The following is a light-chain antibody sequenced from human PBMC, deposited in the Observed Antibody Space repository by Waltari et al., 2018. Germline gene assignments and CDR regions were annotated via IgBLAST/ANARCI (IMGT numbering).Light chain of an antibody. V-gene: IGKV3-15*01. CDR3: QQYNDWPREYT. CDR2: GAS. CDR1: QSVSSN. Sequence: EIVMTQSPATLSVSPGERATLSCRASQSVSSNLAWYQKKPGQAPRLLIYGASTRATGIPARFSGSGSGTEFTLTISSLQSEDFAVYYCQQYNDWPREYTFGQGTKLEIK. J-gene: IGKJ2*01.